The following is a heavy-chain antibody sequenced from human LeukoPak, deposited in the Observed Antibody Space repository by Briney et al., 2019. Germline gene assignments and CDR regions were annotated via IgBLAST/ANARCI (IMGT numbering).Heavy chain of an antibody. CDR3: ANAGDDGAVGGY. Sequence: GSLRLSCAASGFTFSSYAMSWVRQAPGKGLEWVSAISGSGGSTYYADSVKGRFTISRDNSKNTLYLQMNSLRAEDTAVYYCANAGDDGAVGGYWGQGTLVTVSS. J-gene: IGHJ4*02. V-gene: IGHV3-23*01. D-gene: IGHD1-1*01. CDR1: GFTFSSYA. CDR2: ISGSGGST.